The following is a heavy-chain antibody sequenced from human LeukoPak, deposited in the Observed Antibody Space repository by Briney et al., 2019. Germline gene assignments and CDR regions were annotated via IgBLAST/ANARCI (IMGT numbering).Heavy chain of an antibody. Sequence: GGSLRLSCAASGFTVSSNYMSWVRQAPGKGLEWVSYISSSGSTIYYADSVKGRFTISRDNAKNSLYLQMNSLRAEDTAVYYCAGYSSSWYYYYYYMDVWGKGTTVTISS. V-gene: IGHV3-11*04. CDR2: ISSSGSTI. D-gene: IGHD6-13*01. J-gene: IGHJ6*03. CDR1: GFTVSSNY. CDR3: AGYSSSWYYYYYYMDV.